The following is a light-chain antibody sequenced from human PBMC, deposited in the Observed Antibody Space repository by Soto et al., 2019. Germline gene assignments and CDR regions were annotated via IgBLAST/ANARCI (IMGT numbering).Light chain of an antibody. CDR3: QHYENLPLS. J-gene: IGKJ4*01. V-gene: IGKV1-33*01. Sequence: DIQMTQSPSSLSASVGDRITITCQASQDIRQYLNWYQQKPGKAPVLLIFDASRLEAGAPSRFRGSGFGTDFSFTISSLQPEDFATYYCQHYENLPLSFGGGTKGKIK. CDR2: DAS. CDR1: QDIRQY.